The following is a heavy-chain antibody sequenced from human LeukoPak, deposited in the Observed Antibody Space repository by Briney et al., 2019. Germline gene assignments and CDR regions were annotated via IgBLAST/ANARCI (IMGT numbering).Heavy chain of an antibody. CDR3: AKIGAVAGTYFQH. D-gene: IGHD6-19*01. J-gene: IGHJ1*01. CDR2: IYYSGST. CDR1: GGSISSSSYY. Sequence: SETLSLTCTVSGGSISSSSYYWGWIRQPPGKGLEWIGSIYYSGSTYYSPSLKSRVTISVDTSKNQFSLKLGSVTAADTAVYYCAKIGAVAGTYFQHWGQGTLVTVSS. V-gene: IGHV4-39*01.